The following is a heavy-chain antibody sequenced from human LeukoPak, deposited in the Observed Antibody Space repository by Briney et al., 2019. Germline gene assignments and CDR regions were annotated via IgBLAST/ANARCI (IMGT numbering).Heavy chain of an antibody. CDR3: TTRQLVGVYFDY. D-gene: IGHD6-13*01. CDR1: GFTFSNAW. Sequence: PGGSLRLSCAASGFTFSNAWMSWVRQAPGKGLEWVGRIKSKTDGGTTDYAAPVKGRFTISRDDSKNTLYLQMNSLKTEDTAVYYCTTRQLVGVYFDYWGQGTLVTVSS. J-gene: IGHJ4*02. V-gene: IGHV3-15*01. CDR2: IKSKTDGGTT.